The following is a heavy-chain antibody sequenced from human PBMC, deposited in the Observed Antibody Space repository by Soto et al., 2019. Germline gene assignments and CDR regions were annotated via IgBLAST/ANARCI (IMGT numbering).Heavy chain of an antibody. CDR2: IYSGGST. D-gene: IGHD2-2*01. J-gene: IGHJ6*02. CDR1: GFTVSSNY. CDR3: ARGRYCSSTSCYASDV. V-gene: IGHV3-53*01. Sequence: GGSLRLSCAASGFTVSSNYMSWVRQAPGKGLEWVSVIYSGGSTYYADSVKGRFTISRDNSKNKLYLQMNSLRAEDTAVYYCARGRYCSSTSCYASDVWGQGTTVTVSS.